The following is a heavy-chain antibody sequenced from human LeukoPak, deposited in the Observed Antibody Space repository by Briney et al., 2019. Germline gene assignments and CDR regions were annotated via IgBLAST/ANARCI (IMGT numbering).Heavy chain of an antibody. CDR2: ISSSGSAI. CDR3: ARFIVPRGMDV. V-gene: IGHV3-48*03. Sequence: PGGSLRLSCAASGFTFSGFAMSWVRRTPGKGLEWLSFISSSGSAIYYADSVKGRFTSSRDNSKNSLYLQMNSLRAEDTAVYYCARFIVPRGMDVWGQGTTVTVSS. CDR1: GFTFSGFA. D-gene: IGHD2-8*01. J-gene: IGHJ6*02.